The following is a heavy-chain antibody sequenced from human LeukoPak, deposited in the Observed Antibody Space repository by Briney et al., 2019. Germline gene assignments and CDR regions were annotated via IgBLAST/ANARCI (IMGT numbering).Heavy chain of an antibody. CDR3: ARAPPGLTFGPGDY. D-gene: IGHD1-14*01. V-gene: IGHV1-18*01. Sequence: GASVKVSCKASGCSFTSYGMTWVRQAPGQGLVWMGWISGYDGYAKYAENLQGRVTLTIDTSTTTAYMEMRSLGSDDTAVYSCARAPPGLTFGPGDYWGQGSLVIVSS. CDR2: ISGYDGYA. CDR1: GCSFTSYG. J-gene: IGHJ4*02.